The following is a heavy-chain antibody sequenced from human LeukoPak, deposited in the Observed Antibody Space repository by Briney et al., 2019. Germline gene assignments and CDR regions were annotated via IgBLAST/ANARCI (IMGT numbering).Heavy chain of an antibody. D-gene: IGHD6-19*01. Sequence: SETLSLTCAVYGGSFSGYYWSWIRQPPGKGLEWIGEINHSGSTNYNPSLKSRVTISVDTSENQFSLKLSSVTDADTAVYYCARGRVAGKPNDYWGQGTLVTVSS. CDR3: ARGRVAGKPNDY. CDR1: GGSFSGYY. CDR2: INHSGST. J-gene: IGHJ4*02. V-gene: IGHV4-34*01.